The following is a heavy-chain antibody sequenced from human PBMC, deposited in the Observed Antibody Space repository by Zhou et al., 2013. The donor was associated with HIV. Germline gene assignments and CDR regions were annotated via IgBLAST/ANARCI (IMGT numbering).Heavy chain of an antibody. J-gene: IGHJ3*02. D-gene: IGHD3-3*01. Sequence: QVQLVQSGAEVKKPGSSVKVSCKASGGTFSSYAISWVRQAPGQGLEWMGRIIPIFGTANYAQKFQGRVTITADESTSTAYMELSSLRSEDTAVYYCARDPQSDLWGDHYAFDIWGQGTMVTVSS. CDR1: GGTFSSYA. V-gene: IGHV1-69*13. CDR2: IIPIFGTA. CDR3: ARDPQSDLWGDHYAFDI.